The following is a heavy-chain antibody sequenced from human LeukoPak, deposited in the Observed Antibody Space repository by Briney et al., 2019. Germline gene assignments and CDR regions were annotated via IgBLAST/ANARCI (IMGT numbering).Heavy chain of an antibody. J-gene: IGHJ6*02. V-gene: IGHV3-21*01. D-gene: IGHD2-15*01. CDR3: ARGLGYCSGGSCYADYYYYYYGMDV. CDR2: YI. Sequence: YISYADSVKGRFTISRDNAKNSLYLQMNSLRAEDTAVYYCARGLGYCSGGSCYADYYYYYYGMDVWGQGTTVTVSS.